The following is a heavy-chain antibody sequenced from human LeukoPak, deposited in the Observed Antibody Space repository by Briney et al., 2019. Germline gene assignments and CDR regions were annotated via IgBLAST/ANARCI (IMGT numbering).Heavy chain of an antibody. D-gene: IGHD1-26*01. V-gene: IGHV4-59*08. CDR2: IYYSGST. Sequence: SETLSLTCTISGGSISRYYWSWIRQPPGKGLEWIGYIYYSGSTNYNPSLKSRVTISVDTSKNQFSLKLSSVTAADTAMYYCARHRQREGDFDYWGQGTLVTVSS. CDR1: GGSISRYY. CDR3: ARHRQREGDFDY. J-gene: IGHJ4*02.